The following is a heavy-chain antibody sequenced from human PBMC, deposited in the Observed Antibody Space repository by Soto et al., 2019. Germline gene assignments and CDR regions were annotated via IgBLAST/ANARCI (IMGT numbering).Heavy chain of an antibody. J-gene: IGHJ5*02. CDR1: GGSISSGGYY. CDR3: VRPPEDQGGWYDP. D-gene: IGHD2-2*01. V-gene: IGHV4-31*03. CDR2: IFYSGNT. Sequence: QVQLQESGPGLVKPSQTLSLTCTVSGGSISSGGYYWSWIRQHPGKGLEWIGYIFYSGNTYYNPSLKSRISISIDTSKKQFSLKLRSVTAADTAVYYFVRPPEDQGGWYDPWGQGTLVTVSS.